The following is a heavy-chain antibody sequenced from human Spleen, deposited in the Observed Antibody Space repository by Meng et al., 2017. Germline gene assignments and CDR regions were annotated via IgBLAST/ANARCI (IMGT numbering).Heavy chain of an antibody. CDR2: ISQSGRT. D-gene: IGHD4-11*01. V-gene: IGHV4-4*02. CDR1: GDPISSRDW. J-gene: IGHJ4*02. Sequence: QGPRPESGPGLVKPSGTLSLTCAVSGDPISSRDWWSWVRQPPGKGLEWIGEISQSGRTNYNPSLKNRVTISIDKPNNQFSLKLSSVTAADSAVYYCARGPTTMAHDFDYWGQGTLVTVSS. CDR3: ARGPTTMAHDFDY.